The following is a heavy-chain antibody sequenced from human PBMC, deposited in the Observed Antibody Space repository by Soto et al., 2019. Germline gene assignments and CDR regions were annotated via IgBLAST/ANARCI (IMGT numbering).Heavy chain of an antibody. Sequence: SVKVSCKASGYTFTGYYMHWVRQAPGQGLERMGWINPNSGGTNYAQKFQGRVTMTRDTSISTAYMELSRLRSDDTAVYYCARDLAYDILPGYYENWFDPWGHGTLVTVSS. D-gene: IGHD3-9*01. V-gene: IGHV1-2*02. CDR2: INPNSGGT. CDR1: GYTFTGYY. J-gene: IGHJ5*02. CDR3: ARDLAYDILPGYYENWFDP.